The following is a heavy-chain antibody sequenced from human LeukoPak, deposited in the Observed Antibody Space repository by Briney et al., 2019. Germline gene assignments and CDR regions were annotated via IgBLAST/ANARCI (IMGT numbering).Heavy chain of an antibody. Sequence: PSETLSLTCTVSGGSISSGDYYWSWIRQPPGKGLEWIGYIYYSGSTYYNPSLKSRVTISVDTSKNQFSLKLSSVTAADTAVYYCARDRYDISTGYRRFDPWGQGTLVTVSS. CDR1: GGSISSGDYY. CDR2: IYYSGST. V-gene: IGHV4-30-4*01. CDR3: ARDRYDISTGYRRFDP. J-gene: IGHJ5*02. D-gene: IGHD3-9*01.